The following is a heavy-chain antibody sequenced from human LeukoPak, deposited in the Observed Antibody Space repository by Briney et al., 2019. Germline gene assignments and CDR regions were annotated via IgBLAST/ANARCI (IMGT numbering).Heavy chain of an antibody. CDR3: ARDSSGYYSFNDY. V-gene: IGHV3-30*03. CDR1: GFTFSSYG. Sequence: PGGSLRLSCAASGFTFSSYGMHWVRQAPGKGLEWVAVISYDGSNKYYADSVKGRFTISRDNSKNTLYLQMNSLRAEDTAVYYCARDSSGYYSFNDYWGQGTLVTVSS. J-gene: IGHJ4*02. CDR2: ISYDGSNK. D-gene: IGHD3-22*01.